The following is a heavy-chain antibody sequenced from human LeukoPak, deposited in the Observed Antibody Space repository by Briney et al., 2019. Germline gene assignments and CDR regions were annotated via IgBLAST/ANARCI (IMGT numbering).Heavy chain of an antibody. Sequence: SGGSLRLSCAASGFTFRSYSMNWVRQAPGKGLDWVSTIISGPAGSTYYADSVKGRFTISRDSSKNTLYLQMNNLRAEDTAVYYRTKGMVPRVLFDFWVQGSLVTVSS. CDR2: IISGPAGST. J-gene: IGHJ4*02. CDR3: TKGMVPRVLFDF. V-gene: IGHV3-23*01. CDR1: GFTFRSYS. D-gene: IGHD3-10*01.